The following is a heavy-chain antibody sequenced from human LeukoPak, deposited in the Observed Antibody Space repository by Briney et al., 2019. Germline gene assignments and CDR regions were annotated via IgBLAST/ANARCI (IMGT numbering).Heavy chain of an antibody. D-gene: IGHD2-2*01. CDR2: IYHSGST. Sequence: SQTLSLTCAVSGGSISSGGYSWSWIRQPPGKGLEWIGYIYHSGSTYYNPSLKSRVTISVDRSKNQFSLKLSSVTAADTAVYYCARGYCSSTSCYALDAFDIWGQGTMVTVSS. CDR3: ARGYCSSTSCYALDAFDI. V-gene: IGHV4-30-2*01. J-gene: IGHJ3*02. CDR1: GGSISSGGYS.